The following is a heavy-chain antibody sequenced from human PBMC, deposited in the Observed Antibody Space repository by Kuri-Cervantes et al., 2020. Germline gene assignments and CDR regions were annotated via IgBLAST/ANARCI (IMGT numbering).Heavy chain of an antibody. D-gene: IGHD3-3*02. CDR3: ARGHFWIHYPDY. Sequence: GESLKISCAASGFTFSSYDMHWVRQATGKGLEWVSAIGTAGDTYYPGSVKGRFTISRDNAKNSLSLQMNSLRAEDTAVYYCARGHFWIHYPDYWGQGTLVTVSS. J-gene: IGHJ4*02. CDR2: IGTAGDT. CDR1: GFTFSSYD. V-gene: IGHV3-13*01.